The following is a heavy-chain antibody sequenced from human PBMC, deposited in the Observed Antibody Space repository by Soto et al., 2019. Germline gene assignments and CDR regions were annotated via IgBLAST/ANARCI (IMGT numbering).Heavy chain of an antibody. CDR3: ASWQLPGPNYYYYGMDV. V-gene: IGHV4-59*01. D-gene: IGHD2-15*01. J-gene: IGHJ6*02. CDR2: IYNTGIT. Sequence: SETLSLTCTVSSDSISGYYWSWIRQPPGKGLECLGYIYNTGITNYNPSLKSRVTISVDTSKNQFSLKLGSVTAADTAVYYCASWQLPGPNYYYYGMDVWGQGTTVTVSS. CDR1: SDSISGYY.